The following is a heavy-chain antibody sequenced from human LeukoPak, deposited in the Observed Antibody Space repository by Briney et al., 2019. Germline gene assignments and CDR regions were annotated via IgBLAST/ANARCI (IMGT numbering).Heavy chain of an antibody. CDR2: FDPEDGET. J-gene: IGHJ3*02. CDR1: GYTLTELS. V-gene: IGHV1-24*01. CDR3: ATRLAYCGGDCYSWGGAFDI. D-gene: IGHD2-21*02. Sequence: ASVEVSCKVSGYTLTELSMHWVRQAPGKGLEWMGGFDPEDGETIYAQKFQGRVTMTEDTSTDTAYMELSSLRSEDTAVYYCATRLAYCGGDCYSWGGAFDIWGQGTMVTVSS.